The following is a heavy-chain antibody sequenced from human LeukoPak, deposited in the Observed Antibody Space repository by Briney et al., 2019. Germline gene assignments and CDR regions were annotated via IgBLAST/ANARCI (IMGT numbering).Heavy chain of an antibody. CDR3: ARGYSSSSRHNDY. V-gene: IGHV4-4*02. J-gene: IGHJ4*02. D-gene: IGHD6-13*01. CDR2: IYHSGST. Sequence: SETLSLTCAVSGGSISSSNWWSWVRQPPGKGLEWIGEIYHSGSTNYNPSLKSRVTIPVDKSKNQFSLKVGSVTAADTAVYYCARGYSSSSRHNDYWGQGTLVTVSS. CDR1: GGSISSSNW.